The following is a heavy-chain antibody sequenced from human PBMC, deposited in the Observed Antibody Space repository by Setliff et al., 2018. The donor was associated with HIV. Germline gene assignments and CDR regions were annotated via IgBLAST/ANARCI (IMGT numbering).Heavy chain of an antibody. V-gene: IGHV1-46*02. CDR1: GYNFDFHY. CDR3: ARDGGYSSGWDFDY. J-gene: IGHJ4*02. CDR2: INPTAGST. D-gene: IGHD6-19*01. Sequence: ASVKVSCKSSGYNFDFHYVHWVRQAPGQGFEWLGVINPTAGSTTLEQKFQGRLTLTRDASTETVYMELTSLRSGDTAVYYCARDGGYSSGWDFDYWGQGTLVTVSS.